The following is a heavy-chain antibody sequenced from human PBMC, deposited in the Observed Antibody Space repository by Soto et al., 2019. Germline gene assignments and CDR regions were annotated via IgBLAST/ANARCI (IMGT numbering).Heavy chain of an antibody. CDR2: ISWNSGSI. Sequence: EVQLVESGGGLVQPGRSLRLSCAASGFTFDDYAMHWVRQAPGKGLEWVSGISWNSGSIGYAESVKGRFTISRDNAKNSLYLQMNSLRAEDTALYYCAKADDYGDNWFDPWGQGTLVTVSS. CDR1: GFTFDDYA. D-gene: IGHD4-17*01. V-gene: IGHV3-9*01. CDR3: AKADDYGDNWFDP. J-gene: IGHJ5*02.